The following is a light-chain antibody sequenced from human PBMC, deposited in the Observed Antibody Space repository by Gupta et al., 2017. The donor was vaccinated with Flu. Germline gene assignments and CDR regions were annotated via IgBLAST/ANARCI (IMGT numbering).Light chain of an antibody. CDR1: SLTKQY. Sequence: SYDLTQPPSVSASPGQTASLTCSGDSLTKQYVSWYQQRPGQAPVRLIFKDNERPAGTPERFSASSSGTKVTLTISGVQAEDDADYYCQSADSTGTYRVFGGGTKLTVL. CDR2: KDN. CDR3: QSADSTGTYRV. V-gene: IGLV3-25*02. J-gene: IGLJ3*02.